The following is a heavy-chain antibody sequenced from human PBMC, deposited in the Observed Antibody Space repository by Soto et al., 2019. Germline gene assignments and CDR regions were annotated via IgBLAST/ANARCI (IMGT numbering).Heavy chain of an antibody. J-gene: IGHJ3*02. CDR1: GCSISSSNYY. Sequence: SETLSLTCTVSGCSISSSNYYWGWIRQPPGKGLEWIGYIYYSGSTNYNPSLKSRVTISVDTSKNQFSLKLSSVTAADTAVYYCARVGAVAWGAFDIWGQGTMVTISS. CDR2: IYYSGST. V-gene: IGHV4-61*05. D-gene: IGHD6-13*01. CDR3: ARVGAVAWGAFDI.